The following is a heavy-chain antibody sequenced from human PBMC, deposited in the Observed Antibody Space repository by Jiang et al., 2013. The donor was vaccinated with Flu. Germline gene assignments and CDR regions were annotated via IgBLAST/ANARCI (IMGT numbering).Heavy chain of an antibody. V-gene: IGHV3-21*01. D-gene: IGHD2-15*01. CDR2: ISGRGPYI. CDR3: ARDPTPFATPSWFDL. J-gene: IGHJ5*02. CDR1: GFPLNKYS. Sequence: VQLLESGGGLVKPGGSLRLSCAASGFPLNKYSFNWVRQSPARGLEWVSSISGRGPYIYYADSVTGRFTVSRDNANNALYLQMNSLRAEDTAVYYCARDPTPFATPSWFDLWGQGTQVTVSS.